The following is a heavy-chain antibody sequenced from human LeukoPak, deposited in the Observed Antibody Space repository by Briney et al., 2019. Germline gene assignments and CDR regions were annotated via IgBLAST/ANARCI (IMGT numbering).Heavy chain of an antibody. Sequence: ASVKVSCKASGGTFSSYAISWVRQAPGKGLEWMGGFDPEDGETIYAQKFQGRVTMTEDTSTDTAYMELSSLRSEDTAVYYCATGVPTYYDFWSGYFTFDYWGQGTLVTVSS. CDR3: ATGVPTYYDFWSGYFTFDY. V-gene: IGHV1-24*01. CDR2: FDPEDGET. J-gene: IGHJ4*02. D-gene: IGHD3-3*01. CDR1: GGTFSSYA.